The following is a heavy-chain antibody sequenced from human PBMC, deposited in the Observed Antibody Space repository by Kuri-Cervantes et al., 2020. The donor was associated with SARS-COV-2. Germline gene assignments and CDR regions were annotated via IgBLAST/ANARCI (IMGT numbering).Heavy chain of an antibody. Sequence: GGSLRLSCAASGFTFSDYYLTWIRQAPGKGLEWVSGISWNSGSIGYADSVKGRFTISRDNAKNSLYLQMNSLRAEDMALYYCAKADDFWSGVFDYWGQGNLVTVSS. V-gene: IGHV3-9*03. D-gene: IGHD3-3*01. CDR3: AKADDFWSGVFDY. CDR2: ISWNSGSI. CDR1: GFTFSDYY. J-gene: IGHJ4*02.